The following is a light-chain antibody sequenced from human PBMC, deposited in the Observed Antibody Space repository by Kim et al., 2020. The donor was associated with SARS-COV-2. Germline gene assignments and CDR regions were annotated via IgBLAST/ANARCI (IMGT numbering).Light chain of an antibody. CDR3: QQYGSSPLT. Sequence: SPGERATPSCRASQSVSSSYLAWYQQKPGQAPRLLIYGASSGATGIPDRFSGSGSGTDFTLTISRLEPEDFAVYYCQQYGSSPLTFGGGTKVDIK. CDR1: QSVSSSY. V-gene: IGKV3-20*01. J-gene: IGKJ4*01. CDR2: GAS.